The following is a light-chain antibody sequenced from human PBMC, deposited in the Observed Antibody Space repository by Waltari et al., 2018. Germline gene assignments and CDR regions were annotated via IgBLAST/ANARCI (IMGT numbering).Light chain of an antibody. J-gene: IGLJ1*01. CDR1: SLRTNY. CDR3: HCRDSNTDRLGV. CDR2: GKD. V-gene: IGLV3-19*01. Sequence: SSELTQDPPVSVALGQTVRITCQGESLRTNYASWYQQKPGQAPVLVFYGKDNRPSGISDLFSGSNSGNTASLTITGAQAEDEADYYCHCRDSNTDRLGVFGAGTKVTVL.